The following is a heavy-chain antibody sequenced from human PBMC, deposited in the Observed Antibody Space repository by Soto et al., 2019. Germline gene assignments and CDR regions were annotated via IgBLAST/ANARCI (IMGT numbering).Heavy chain of an antibody. V-gene: IGHV4-59*01. CDR1: GGSISSYY. CDR3: ARDRDSSAYDAAFDI. Sequence: LSLTCTVSGGSISSYYWSWIRQPPGKGLEWIGYIYYSGSTNYNPSLKSRVTISVDTSKNQFSLKLSSVTAADTAVYYCARDRDSSAYDAAFDIWGQGTMVTVSS. CDR2: IYYSGST. J-gene: IGHJ3*02. D-gene: IGHD3-22*01.